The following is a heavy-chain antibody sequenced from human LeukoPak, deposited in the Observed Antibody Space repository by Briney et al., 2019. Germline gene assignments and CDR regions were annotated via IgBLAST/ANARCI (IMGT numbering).Heavy chain of an antibody. CDR3: ASGLLVEATSAFDI. J-gene: IGHJ3*02. D-gene: IGHD2-15*01. Sequence: MSSETLSLTCTVSGASVNSHNYYWNWIRQPPGRGLEWIGYISYSGVTNYNPSLKGRVTISVDTSKNQFSLKLSSVTAADTAVYYCASGLLVEATSAFDIWGQGIIVTFSS. CDR1: GASVNSHNYY. V-gene: IGHV4-61*01. CDR2: ISYSGVT.